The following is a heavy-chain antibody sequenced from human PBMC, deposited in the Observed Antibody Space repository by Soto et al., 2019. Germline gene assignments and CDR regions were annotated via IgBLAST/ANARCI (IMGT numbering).Heavy chain of an antibody. Sequence: PSETLSLTCTVSGDSISSYYWSWIRQPPGKGLEWIGFIYYSGSTNYNPSLKSRVTISVDASKNQFSLKLSSVTAADAAVYYCARHFAVTTFYYMDVWGKGTTVTVSS. J-gene: IGHJ6*03. CDR3: ARHFAVTTFYYMDV. V-gene: IGHV4-59*08. CDR1: GDSISSYY. CDR2: IYYSGST. D-gene: IGHD4-17*01.